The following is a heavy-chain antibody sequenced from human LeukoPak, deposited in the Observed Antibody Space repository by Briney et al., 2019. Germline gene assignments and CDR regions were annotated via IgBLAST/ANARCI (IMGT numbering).Heavy chain of an antibody. CDR1: GFTVSSDY. J-gene: IGHJ4*02. V-gene: IGHV3-66*01. D-gene: IGHD2-15*01. CDR2: IYSGGST. CDR3: ARETCSGGSCYLDY. Sequence: AGGSLRLSCAASGFTVSSDYMSWVRQAPGKGLEWVSVIYSGGSTYYADSVKGRFTISRDNSKNTLYLQMNSLRAEDTAVYYCARETCSGGSCYLDYWGQGTLVTVSS.